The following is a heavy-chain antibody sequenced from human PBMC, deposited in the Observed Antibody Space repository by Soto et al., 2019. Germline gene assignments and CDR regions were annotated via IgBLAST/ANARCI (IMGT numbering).Heavy chain of an antibody. CDR3: VRDDWGPSAN. CDR1: GFTLSYNG. Sequence: VQLVESGGGLVQPGESLRLSGAASGFTLSYNGMSWVRQPPGKGLEWVANIKQDGSEKYYVDSAKGRFTISRDNAKNSLYLQMNNLRAEDTALYYCVRDDWGPSANWGQGTLVTVSS. CDR2: IKQDGSEK. J-gene: IGHJ4*02. V-gene: IGHV3-7*01. D-gene: IGHD2-21*01.